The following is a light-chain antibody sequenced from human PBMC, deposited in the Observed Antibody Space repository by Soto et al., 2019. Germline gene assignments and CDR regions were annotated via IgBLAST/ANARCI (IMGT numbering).Light chain of an antibody. CDR2: GAS. Sequence: EIVLTQSPATLSLSPGERATLSCRASQSFSNYLAWYQQKHGQAPRLLIYGASNRATGIPARFTGSGSGTDFTLTISSLETEDFAVYYCQHRGEWPRTFGQGTKLEIK. J-gene: IGKJ2*01. V-gene: IGKV3-11*01. CDR1: QSFSNY. CDR3: QHRGEWPRT.